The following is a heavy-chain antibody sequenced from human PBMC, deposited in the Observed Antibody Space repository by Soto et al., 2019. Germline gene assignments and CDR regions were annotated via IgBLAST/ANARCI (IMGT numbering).Heavy chain of an antibody. CDR1: GFTFDDYA. CDR2: ISWNSGSI. V-gene: IGHV3-9*01. D-gene: IGHD6-13*01. J-gene: IGHJ3*02. CDR3: AKDISSSWYEEGDAFDI. Sequence: EVQLVESGGGLVQPGRSLRLSCAASGFTFDDYAMHWVRQAPGKGLEWVSGISWNSGSIGYADSVKGRFTISRDNAKNSLYLQMSSLRAEDTALYYCAKDISSSWYEEGDAFDIWGQGTMVTVSS.